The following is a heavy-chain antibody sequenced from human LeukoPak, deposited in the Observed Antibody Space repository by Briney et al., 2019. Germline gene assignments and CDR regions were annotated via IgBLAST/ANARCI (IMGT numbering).Heavy chain of an antibody. CDR3: ARSGMVRGFAP. Sequence: ASVKVSCKASVYTFTDYYVHWVRQAPGQGLEWMGWISPKSGGTSYPQKFQGRVTMTRDTSINTAYMELTSLRSDDTAVYYCARSGMVRGFAPWGQGTLVTVSS. CDR1: VYTFTDYY. J-gene: IGHJ5*02. CDR2: ISPKSGGT. D-gene: IGHD3-10*01. V-gene: IGHV1-2*02.